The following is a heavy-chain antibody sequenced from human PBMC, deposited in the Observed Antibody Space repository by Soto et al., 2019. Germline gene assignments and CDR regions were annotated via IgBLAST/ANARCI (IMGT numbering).Heavy chain of an antibody. CDR2: IRSNANTYAT. CDR3: TRRALPHAFVDY. CDR1: GFTFSGSA. V-gene: IGHV3-73*01. J-gene: IGHJ4*02. Sequence: GGSLRLSCAASGFTFSGSAMHWVRQASGKGLEWVGRIRSNANTYATTYAASVKGRFTISRDDSKNTAYLQMNSLKTEDTAVYFCTRRALPHAFVDYWGQGTLVTVSS. D-gene: IGHD2-15*01.